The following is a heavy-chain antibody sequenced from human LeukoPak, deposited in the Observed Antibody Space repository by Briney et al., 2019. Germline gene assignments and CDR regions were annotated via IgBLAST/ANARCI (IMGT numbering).Heavy chain of an antibody. J-gene: IGHJ5*02. V-gene: IGHV3-21*01. CDR2: ISSSSSYI. CDR3: VREAYGSGNFYKHTWFDP. D-gene: IGHD3-10*01. CDR1: GFNFSSYG. Sequence: PGGSLRLSCAASGFNFSSYGMNWVRQAPGKGLEWVSSISSSSSYIYYADSMKGRFTISRDNAKNSLYLQMNTLTAEDTAVYYCVREAYGSGNFYKHTWFDPWGQGALVSVSS.